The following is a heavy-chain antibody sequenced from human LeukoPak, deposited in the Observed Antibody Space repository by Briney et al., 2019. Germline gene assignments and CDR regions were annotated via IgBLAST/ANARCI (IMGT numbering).Heavy chain of an antibody. CDR1: GGSISSYY. Sequence: SETLSLTCTVSGGSISSYYWSWIRQPPGKGLEWIGYIYYSGSTNYNPSLKSRVTISVDTSKNQFSLKLSSVTAADTAVYYCARGNWNDGDYYYYYYMDVWGKGTTVTVSS. CDR3: ARGNWNDGDYYYYYYMDV. CDR2: IYYSGST. V-gene: IGHV4-59*08. D-gene: IGHD1-1*01. J-gene: IGHJ6*03.